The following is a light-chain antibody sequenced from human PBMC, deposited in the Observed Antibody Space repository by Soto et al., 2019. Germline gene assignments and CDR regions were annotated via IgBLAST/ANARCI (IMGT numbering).Light chain of an antibody. Sequence: QSALTQPASVSGSPGQWISISCTGTSSDVGGYDYVSWYQHHPDKAPKLIIYEVTHRPSGVSNRFSGSKSGNTASLTISGLQAEDEADYYCSSLRGGSTRVFGTGTKLTVL. J-gene: IGLJ1*01. V-gene: IGLV2-14*01. CDR3: SSLRGGSTRV. CDR2: EVT. CDR1: SSDVGGYDY.